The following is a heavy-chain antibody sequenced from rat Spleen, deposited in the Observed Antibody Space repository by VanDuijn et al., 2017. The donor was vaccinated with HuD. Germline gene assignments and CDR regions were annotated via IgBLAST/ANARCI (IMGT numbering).Heavy chain of an antibody. D-gene: IGHD5-1*01. Sequence: EVQLVESGGGLVQPGRSLKLSCVASGFTFNNYWMTWIRQAPGKGLEWVASISPSGGSTHYRDSAKGRFTISRDNATSTLYPQMASPRSVDPATXXCAXXXTGXXXWGQGVXXTVSS. CDR3: AXXXTGXXX. J-gene: IGHJ2*01. V-gene: IGHV5-31*01. CDR1: GFTFNNYW. CDR2: ISPSGGST.